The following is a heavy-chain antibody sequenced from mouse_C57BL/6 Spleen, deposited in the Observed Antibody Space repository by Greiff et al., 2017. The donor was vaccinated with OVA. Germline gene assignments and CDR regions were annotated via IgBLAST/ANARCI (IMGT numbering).Heavy chain of an antibody. V-gene: IGHV1-81*01. J-gene: IGHJ4*01. Sequence: QVQLQQSGAELARPGASVKLSCKASGYTFTSYGISWVKQRTGQGLEWIGEIYPKSGNTYYNEKFKGKATLTANKSSSTAYMELRSLTSEDSAVYFCARSEGYAMDYWGQGTSVTVSS. CDR2: IYPKSGNT. CDR1: GYTFTSYG. CDR3: ARSEGYAMDY.